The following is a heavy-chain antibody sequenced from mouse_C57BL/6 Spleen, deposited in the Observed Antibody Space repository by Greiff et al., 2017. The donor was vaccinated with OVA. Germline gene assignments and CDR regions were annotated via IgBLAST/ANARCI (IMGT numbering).Heavy chain of an antibody. CDR1: GFTFSDYG. D-gene: IGHD2-2*01. CDR2: ISSGSSTI. Sequence: EVKVEESGGGLVKPGGSLKLSCAASGFTFSDYGMHWVRQAPEKGLEWVAYISSGSSTIYYADTVKGRFTISRDNAKTALFLQRTSLWSEDTAMYYCARLSMVTTSFYFDYWGQGTTLTFSS. V-gene: IGHV5-17*01. CDR3: ARLSMVTTSFYFDY. J-gene: IGHJ2*01.